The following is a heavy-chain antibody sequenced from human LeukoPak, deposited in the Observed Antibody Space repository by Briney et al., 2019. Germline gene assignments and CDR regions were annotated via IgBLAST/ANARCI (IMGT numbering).Heavy chain of an antibody. Sequence: SETLSLTCTVSGGSISSGDYYWSWIRQPPGKGLEWIGYIYYSGSTYYDPSLQSRLTISLDTSKNQFSLQLSSVTAADTAVYYCARAVVGATPFDYWGQGTLVIVSS. CDR1: GGSISSGDYY. CDR2: IYYSGST. V-gene: IGHV4-30-4*01. CDR3: ARAVVGATPFDY. D-gene: IGHD1-26*01. J-gene: IGHJ4*02.